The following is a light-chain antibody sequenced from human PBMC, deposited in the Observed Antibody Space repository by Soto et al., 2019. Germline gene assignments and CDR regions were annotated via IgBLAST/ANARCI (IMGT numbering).Light chain of an antibody. CDR3: QSYDSTLSARYV. V-gene: IGLV2-18*02. Sequence: QSALTQPPSVSGSPGQSVTISCTGTSSDFGSYNRVSWYQRPPGTGPKLVIYEVSNRPSGVPDRFSGSKSGTSASLAITGLQAEDEGDYYCQSYDSTLSARYVFGTGTKLTVL. J-gene: IGLJ1*01. CDR2: EVS. CDR1: SSDFGSYNR.